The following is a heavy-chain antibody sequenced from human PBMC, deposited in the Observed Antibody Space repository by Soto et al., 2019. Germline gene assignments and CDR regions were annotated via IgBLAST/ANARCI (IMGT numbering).Heavy chain of an antibody. D-gene: IGHD3-9*01. V-gene: IGHV3-23*01. CDR2: ISSGGENT. CDR1: GFTFSTYA. CDR3: AKERSPYYDVLTGYEGGIDY. J-gene: IGHJ4*02. Sequence: EVQLLESGGGLVQPGGSLRLSCAASGFTFSTYAMSWVRQAPGKGLEWVSSISSGGENTYYADSVKGRFIISRDNSGNTLSLQMNSLRAEDTAVYYCAKERSPYYDVLTGYEGGIDYWGQGTLVTVSS.